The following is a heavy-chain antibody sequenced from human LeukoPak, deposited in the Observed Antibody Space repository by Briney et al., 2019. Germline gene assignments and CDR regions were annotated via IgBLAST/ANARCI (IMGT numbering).Heavy chain of an antibody. Sequence: GGSLRLSCAASGFTFSSYWMSWVRQAPGKGLEWVANIKQDGREKYYVDSVKGRFTISRDNAKNSLYLQMNSLRADDTAVYYCARFDYSSSWSRGAFDIWGQGTMVTVSS. CDR1: GFTFSSYW. D-gene: IGHD6-13*01. J-gene: IGHJ3*02. CDR3: ARFDYSSSWSRGAFDI. CDR2: IKQDGREK. V-gene: IGHV3-7*01.